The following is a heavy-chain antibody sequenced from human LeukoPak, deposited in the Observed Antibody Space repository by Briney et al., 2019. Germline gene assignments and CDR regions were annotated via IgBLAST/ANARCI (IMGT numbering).Heavy chain of an antibody. Sequence: GGSLRLSCAASGFTFDDYGMSWVRQAPGKGLEWVSGINWNGGSTGYADSVKGRSTISRDNAKNSLYLQMNSLRAEDTALYYCARKTGYYYGSGSPAMDVWGKGTTVTVSS. D-gene: IGHD3-10*01. CDR1: GFTFDDYG. J-gene: IGHJ6*03. CDR3: ARKTGYYYGSGSPAMDV. CDR2: INWNGGST. V-gene: IGHV3-20*04.